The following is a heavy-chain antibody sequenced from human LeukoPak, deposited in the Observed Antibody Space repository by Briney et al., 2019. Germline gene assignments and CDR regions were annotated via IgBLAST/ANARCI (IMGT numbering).Heavy chain of an antibody. CDR2: IWYDGSNK. CDR1: EFTFSNHW. Sequence: GGSLRLSCAASEFTFSNHWMHWVRQAPGKGLEWVAVIWYDGSNKYYADSVKGRFTISRDNSKNTLYLQMNSLRAEDTAVYYCARDYSSGWFQPPTNWGQGTLVTVSS. J-gene: IGHJ4*02. CDR3: ARDYSSGWFQPPTN. V-gene: IGHV3-33*08. D-gene: IGHD6-19*01.